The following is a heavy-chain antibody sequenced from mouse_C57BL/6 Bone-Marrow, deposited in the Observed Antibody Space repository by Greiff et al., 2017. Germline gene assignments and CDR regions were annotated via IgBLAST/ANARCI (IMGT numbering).Heavy chain of an antibody. CDR1: GYTFTSYW. CDR3: ARNYYGNYSSFDY. Sequence: VQLQQPGAELVKPGASVKLSCKASGYTFTSYWMHWVKQRPGQGLEWIGMIHPNSGSTNYNEKFKSKATLTVDKSSSTAYMQLSSLTSEDSAVYDCARNYYGNYSSFDYWGQGTTLTVSS. J-gene: IGHJ2*01. V-gene: IGHV1-64*01. D-gene: IGHD2-1*01. CDR2: IHPNSGST.